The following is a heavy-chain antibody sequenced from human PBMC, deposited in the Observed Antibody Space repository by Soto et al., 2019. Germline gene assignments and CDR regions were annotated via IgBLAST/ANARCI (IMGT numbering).Heavy chain of an antibody. V-gene: IGHV1-8*01. CDR3: ARSIYVDTAMVDY. Sequence: ASVKVSCKASGYTFTSYDINWVRQATGQGLEWMGWMNPNSGNTGYAQKFQGRVTMTRDTSTSTVYMELSSLRSEDTAVYYCARSIYVDTAMVDYWGQGTLVTVSS. J-gene: IGHJ4*02. CDR1: GYTFTSYD. D-gene: IGHD5-18*01. CDR2: MNPNSGNT.